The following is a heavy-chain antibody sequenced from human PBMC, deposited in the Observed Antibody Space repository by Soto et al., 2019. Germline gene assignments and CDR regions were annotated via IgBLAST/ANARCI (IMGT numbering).Heavy chain of an antibody. V-gene: IGHV1-18*01. Sequence: ASVKVSCKASGYTFTSYGISWVRQAPGQGLEWMGWISAYNGNTNYAQKLQGRVTMTTDTSTSTAYMELRSLRSDDTAVYYCASFSTGDVSVDAFDIWGQGTMVTVSS. CDR3: ASFSTGDVSVDAFDI. J-gene: IGHJ3*02. CDR2: ISAYNGNT. D-gene: IGHD7-27*01. CDR1: GYTFTSYG.